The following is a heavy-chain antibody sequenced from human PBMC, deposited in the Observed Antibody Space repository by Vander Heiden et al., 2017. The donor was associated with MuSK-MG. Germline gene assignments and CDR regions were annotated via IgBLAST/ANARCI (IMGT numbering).Heavy chain of an antibody. J-gene: IGHJ3*02. CDR1: GFTFSSYD. CDR2: IGTDGDT. CDR3: ARARRNDAFDI. V-gene: IGHV3-13*01. Sequence: EVQLVESGGGLVQPGGSLRLSCAASGFTFSSYDMHWVRKATGKGLEWVSAIGTDGDTDEPGSVKGRFTIAREKAKNSLYIKMNRLRAGDTAVYYGARARRNDAFDIWVQVTMVTVYS.